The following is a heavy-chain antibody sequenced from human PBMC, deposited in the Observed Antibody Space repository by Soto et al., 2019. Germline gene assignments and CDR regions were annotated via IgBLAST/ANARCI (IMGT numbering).Heavy chain of an antibody. CDR1: GYSFTSYW. CDR2: IYPGDSDT. Sequence: GESLKISCKGSGYSFTSYWIGWVRQIPGKGLEWMGIIYPGDSDTRYSPSFQGQVTISADKSISTAYLQWSSLKASDTAMYYCARQEAVAGKAYWYFDLWGRGTLVTVSS. D-gene: IGHD6-19*01. V-gene: IGHV5-51*01. J-gene: IGHJ2*01. CDR3: ARQEAVAGKAYWYFDL.